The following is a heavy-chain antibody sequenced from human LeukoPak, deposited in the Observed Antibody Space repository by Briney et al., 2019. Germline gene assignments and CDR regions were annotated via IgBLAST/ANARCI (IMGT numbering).Heavy chain of an antibody. CDR2: ISGSGGST. J-gene: IGHJ1*01. V-gene: IGHV3-23*01. CDR1: GFTFSSYA. CDR3: AKELYSSSWYLDFQH. Sequence: GGSLRLSCAASGFTFSSYATSWVRQAPGKGLEWVSAISGSGGSTYYADSVKGRFTISRDNSKNTLYLQMNSLRAEDTAVYYCAKELYSSSWYLDFQHWGQGTLVTVSS. D-gene: IGHD6-13*01.